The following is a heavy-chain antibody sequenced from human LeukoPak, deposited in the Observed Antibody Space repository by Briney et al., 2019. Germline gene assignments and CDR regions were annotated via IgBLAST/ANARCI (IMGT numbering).Heavy chain of an antibody. CDR1: GFTFSDYY. CDR2: ISSSGSTI. V-gene: IGHV3-11*01. J-gene: IGHJ3*02. D-gene: IGHD2-21*01. CDR3: ARDRARVVRSAFDI. Sequence: PGGSLRLSCAASGFTFSDYYMSWIRQAPGKGLEWVSYISSSGSTIYYADSVKGRFTISRDNAKNSLYLQMNSLRAEDTAVYYCARDRARVVRSAFDIWGQGTTVTVSS.